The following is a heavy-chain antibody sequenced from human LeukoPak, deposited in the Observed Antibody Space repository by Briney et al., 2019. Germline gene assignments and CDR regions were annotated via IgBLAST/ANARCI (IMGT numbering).Heavy chain of an antibody. D-gene: IGHD2-2*01. CDR2: INHSGST. CDR3: ARSAIVVVPAANYWFDP. CDR1: GGSFSGYY. V-gene: IGHV4-34*01. J-gene: IGHJ5*02. Sequence: SETLSLTCAVYGGSFSGYYWSWIRQPPGKGLEWIGEINHSGSTNYNPSLKSRVTISVDTSKNQLSLKLSSVTAADTAVYYCARSAIVVVPAANYWFDPWGQGTLVTVSS.